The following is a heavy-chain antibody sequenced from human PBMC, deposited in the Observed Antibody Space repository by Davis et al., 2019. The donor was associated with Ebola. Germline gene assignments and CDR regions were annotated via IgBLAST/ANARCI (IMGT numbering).Heavy chain of an antibody. CDR2: ISSSGDKI. Sequence: GESLKISCAASGFTFSSYGMHWVRQAPGKGLEWVSGISSSGDKIYYADSVKGRFTISRDNSKNTLYLQMNSLRPEDTAVYYCAKGEWEIPSIFDYWGQGTLVTVSS. V-gene: IGHV3-23*01. D-gene: IGHD1-26*01. CDR3: AKGEWEIPSIFDY. CDR1: GFTFSSYG. J-gene: IGHJ4*02.